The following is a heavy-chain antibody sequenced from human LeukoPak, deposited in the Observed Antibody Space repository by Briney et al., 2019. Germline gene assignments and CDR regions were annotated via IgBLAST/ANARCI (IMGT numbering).Heavy chain of an antibody. J-gene: IGHJ5*02. D-gene: IGHD3-3*01. V-gene: IGHV1-2*02. CDR2: INPDSGGT. CDR1: GYTFTGYY. CDR3: GRVDHPGLADFWSGYMEDNWFDP. Sequence: GASVKVSCKASGYTFTGYYMHWVRQAPGQGLEWMEWINPDSGGTNYAQKFQGRVTMTRDTSISTAYMELRRLRSDDTAVYYCGRVDHPGLADFWSGYMEDNWFDPWGQGTLVTVSS.